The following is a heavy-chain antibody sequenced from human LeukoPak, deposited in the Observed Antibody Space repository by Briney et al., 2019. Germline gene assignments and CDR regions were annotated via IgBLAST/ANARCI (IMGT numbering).Heavy chain of an antibody. D-gene: IGHD2-15*01. V-gene: IGHV1-69*05. J-gene: IGHJ5*02. Sequence: APVKVSCKDSGGTFNSYAISGVGQAAGQGGEGMGRIIPIFGTANYAQKFQGRVTITTDESRRTAYMELSSLRSEDTALYYCARDLYCSGGSCYATGWFDRWGQGTLVTVS. CDR3: ARDLYCSGGSCYATGWFDR. CDR1: GGTFNSYA. CDR2: IIPIFGTA.